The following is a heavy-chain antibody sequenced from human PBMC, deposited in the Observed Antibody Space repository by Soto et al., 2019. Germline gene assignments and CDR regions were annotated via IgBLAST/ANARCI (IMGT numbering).Heavy chain of an antibody. CDR3: AKATYYDSSGYYHPGYDAFDI. V-gene: IGHV3-23*01. D-gene: IGHD3-22*01. CDR1: GFTFSSYA. J-gene: IGHJ3*02. CDR2: ISGSGGST. Sequence: GGSLRLSCAASGFTFSSYAMSWVRQAPGKGLEWVSAISGSGGSTYYADSVKGRFTISRDNSKNTLYLQMNSLRAEDTAVYYCAKATYYDSSGYYHPGYDAFDIWGQGTMVTVSS.